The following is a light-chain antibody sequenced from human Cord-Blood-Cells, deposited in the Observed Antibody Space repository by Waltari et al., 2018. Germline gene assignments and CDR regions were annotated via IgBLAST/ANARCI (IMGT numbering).Light chain of an antibody. CDR1: SSDVGSYTL. Sequence: SALTQPASVSGSPGHPITISCTGTSSDVGSYTLVSWYQQHPGKAPKLIVYEGSKRPSGVSNRFSGSKSGNTASLTISGLQAEDEADYYCCSYAGSSTWVFGGGTKLTVL. V-gene: IGLV2-23*01. J-gene: IGLJ3*02. CDR3: CSYAGSSTWV. CDR2: EGS.